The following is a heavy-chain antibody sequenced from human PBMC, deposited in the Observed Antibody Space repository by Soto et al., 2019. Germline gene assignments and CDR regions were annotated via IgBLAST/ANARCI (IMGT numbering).Heavy chain of an antibody. CDR3: AKVDTAMAFDY. CDR1: GCTFSSYG. D-gene: IGHD5-18*01. V-gene: IGHV3-30*18. CDR2: ISYDGSNK. J-gene: IGHJ4*02. Sequence: LRLSCAASGCTFSSYGMHWVRQAPGKGLEWVAVISYDGSNKYYADSVKGRFIISRDNSKNTLYLQMNSLRAEDTAVYYCAKVDTAMAFDYWGQGTLVTVSS.